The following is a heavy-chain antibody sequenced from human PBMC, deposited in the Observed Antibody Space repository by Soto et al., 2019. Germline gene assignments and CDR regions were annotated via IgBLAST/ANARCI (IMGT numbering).Heavy chain of an antibody. Sequence: QVQLVQSGAEVKKPGASVKVSCKASGYTFTSYGISWVRQAPGQGLEWMGWISAYNGNTNYAQKLQGRVTMTTDTCTSTAYMELRSVRSADTAVYYCAQDAILTGYVVHYYYYGMLVWGQGTTVTVSS. D-gene: IGHD3-9*01. CDR2: ISAYNGNT. J-gene: IGHJ6*02. CDR3: AQDAILTGYVVHYYYYGMLV. CDR1: GYTFTSYG. V-gene: IGHV1-18*01.